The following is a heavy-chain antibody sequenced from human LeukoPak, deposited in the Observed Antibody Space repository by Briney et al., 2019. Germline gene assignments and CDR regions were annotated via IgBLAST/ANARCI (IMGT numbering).Heavy chain of an antibody. CDR2: IYTSGST. J-gene: IGHJ3*02. CDR3: ARGAGSTTSNDASDI. Sequence: SQTLSLTCTVSGGSISSGSYYWSWIRQPAGKGLEWIGRIYTSGSTNYNPSLKSRVTISVDTSKNQFSLKLSSVTAADTAMYYCARGAGSTTSNDASDIWGQGTMVTVSS. CDR1: GGSISSGSYY. D-gene: IGHD1-1*01. V-gene: IGHV4-61*02.